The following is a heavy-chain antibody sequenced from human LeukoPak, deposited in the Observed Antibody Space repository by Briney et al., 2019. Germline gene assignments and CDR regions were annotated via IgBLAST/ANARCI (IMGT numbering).Heavy chain of an antibody. D-gene: IGHD1-26*01. CDR1: GFTFSSYA. CDR2: ISYDGSNK. J-gene: IGHJ4*02. Sequence: GRSLRLSCAASGFTFSSYAMHWVRQAPGKGLEWVAVISYDGSNKYYADSVKGRFTISRDNSKNTLYLQMNSLRAEDTAVYYCARAQVGARGPGVTWGQGTLVTVSS. V-gene: IGHV3-30*04. CDR3: ARAQVGARGPGVT.